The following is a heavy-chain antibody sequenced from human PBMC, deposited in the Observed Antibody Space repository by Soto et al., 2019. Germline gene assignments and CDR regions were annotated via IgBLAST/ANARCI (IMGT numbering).Heavy chain of an antibody. CDR2: IDPSGNGT. CDR1: GHTLINYY. V-gene: IGHV1-46*01. D-gene: IGHD3-22*01. J-gene: IGHJ4*02. CDR3: AINYNDSSAYLY. Sequence: QVQLVQSGAEVKKPGASVKVSCKASGHTLINYYMHWVRQAPGQGLDWLGKIDPSGNGTSYAERFQGRIPFTSDTSTNTVYVELSSLRSDETAISYCAINYNDSSAYLYRGQGNQVTVSP.